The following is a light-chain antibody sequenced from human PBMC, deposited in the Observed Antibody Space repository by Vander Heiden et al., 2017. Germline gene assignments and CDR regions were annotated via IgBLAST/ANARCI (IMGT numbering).Light chain of an antibody. CDR2: GAS. CDR1: QSVSSN. V-gene: IGKV3-15*01. J-gene: IGKJ4*01. Sequence: EIVMTQSPATLSVSPGERATLSCRASQSVSSNLAWYQQKPGQAPRLLIYGASTRATNIPARFSGSGCGTEFTLTISSRQSEDFAVYYCQQHKNWPPLTFGGRTKVEIK. CDR3: QQHKNWPPLT.